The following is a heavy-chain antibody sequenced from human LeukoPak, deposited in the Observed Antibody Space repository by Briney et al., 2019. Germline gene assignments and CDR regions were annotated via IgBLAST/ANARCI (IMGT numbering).Heavy chain of an antibody. CDR2: IYPGDSDT. Sequence: GESLQISCKGSGYSFTSYWIGWVRQLPGKGLEWMGIIYPGDSDTRYSPSFQGQVTISADKSISTAYLQWSSLKASDTAMYYCARGRGSSSIYYYYGMDVWGQGTTVTVSS. CDR1: GYSFTSYW. V-gene: IGHV5-51*01. D-gene: IGHD6-6*01. CDR3: ARGRGSSSIYYYYGMDV. J-gene: IGHJ6*02.